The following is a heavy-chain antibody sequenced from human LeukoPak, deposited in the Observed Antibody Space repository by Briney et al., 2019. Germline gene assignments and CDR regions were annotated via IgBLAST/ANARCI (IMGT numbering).Heavy chain of an antibody. V-gene: IGHV5-51*01. Sequence: GESLKISCKTSGYSFTSQWIAWVRQMPGKGLEWVGIIYPGDSDTRYSPSFQGQVTISADKSIGTAYLQWSSLEASDTAMYYCARRVESGYSFDFWGQGTLVTVSS. CDR2: IYPGDSDT. CDR3: ARRVESGYSFDF. CDR1: GYSFTSQW. D-gene: IGHD3-3*01. J-gene: IGHJ4*02.